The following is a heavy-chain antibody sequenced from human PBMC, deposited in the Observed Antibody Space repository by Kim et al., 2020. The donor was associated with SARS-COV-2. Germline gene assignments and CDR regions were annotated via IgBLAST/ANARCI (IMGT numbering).Heavy chain of an antibody. V-gene: IGHV3-53*01. CDR3: ARLTLTYFAS. J-gene: IGHJ4*02. CDR2: IYSPDST. Sequence: GGSLRLSCAASGFTFSKNYMTWVRQAPGKGLEWVASIYSPDSTYYGDSVRGRFTISRDNYKNTLYLQMNSLGVDDTAVYYCARLTLTYFASWGEGTVVTVSS. D-gene: IGHD3-22*01. CDR1: GFTFSKNY.